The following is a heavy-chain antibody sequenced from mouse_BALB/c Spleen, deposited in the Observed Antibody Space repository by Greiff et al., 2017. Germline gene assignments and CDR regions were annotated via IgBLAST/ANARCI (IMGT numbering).Heavy chain of an antibody. CDR1: GFNIKDTY. J-gene: IGHJ4*01. CDR2: IDPANGNT. V-gene: IGHV14-3*02. D-gene: IGHD2-3*01. Sequence: VQLQQSGAELVKPGASVKLSCTASGFNIKDTYMHWVKQRPEQGLEWIGRIDPANGNTKYDPKFQGKATITADTSSNTAYLQLSSLTSEDTAVYYCARYGGYFYYAMDYWGQGTSVTVSS. CDR3: ARYGGYFYYAMDY.